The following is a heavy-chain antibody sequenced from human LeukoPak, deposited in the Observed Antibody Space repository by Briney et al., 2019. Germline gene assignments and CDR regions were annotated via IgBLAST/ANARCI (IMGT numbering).Heavy chain of an antibody. D-gene: IGHD1-26*01. Sequence: SETLSLTCTVSGGSISSYYWSWIRQPPGKGLEWIGYIYYSGSTNYNPSLKSRVTISVDTSKNQFSLKLSSVTAADTAVYYCARSQRQWEIPPGDWGQGTLVTVSS. CDR2: IYYSGST. CDR1: GGSISSYY. V-gene: IGHV4-59*01. J-gene: IGHJ4*02. CDR3: ARSQRQWEIPPGD.